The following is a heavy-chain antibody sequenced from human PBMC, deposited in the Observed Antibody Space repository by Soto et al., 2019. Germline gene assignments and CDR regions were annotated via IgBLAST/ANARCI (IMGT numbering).Heavy chain of an antibody. CDR3: ARDLEYSSSSRHYYYYYYGMDV. CDR2: ISSSSSYI. CDR1: GFTFSSYS. J-gene: IGHJ6*02. D-gene: IGHD6-6*01. V-gene: IGHV3-21*01. Sequence: GGSLRLSCAASGFTFSSYSMNWVRQATGKGLEWVSSISSSSSYIYYADSVKGRFTISRDNAKNSLYLQMNSLRAEDTAVYYCARDLEYSSSSRHYYYYYYGMDVWGQGTTVTVSS.